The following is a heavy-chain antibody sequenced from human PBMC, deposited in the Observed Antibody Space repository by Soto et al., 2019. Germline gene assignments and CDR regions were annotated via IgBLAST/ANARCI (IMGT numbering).Heavy chain of an antibody. Sequence: QVQLQESGLGLVKPSETLSLTRTVSGGSISSYYWSWIRQPPGKGLEWIGYIYYSGSTNYNPSLKSRVTISVDTSKNQFSLKLSSVTAADTAVYYCARRYSSSFDYWGQGTLVTVSS. CDR2: IYYSGST. V-gene: IGHV4-59*08. CDR1: GGSISSYY. J-gene: IGHJ4*02. CDR3: ARRYSSSFDY. D-gene: IGHD6-13*01.